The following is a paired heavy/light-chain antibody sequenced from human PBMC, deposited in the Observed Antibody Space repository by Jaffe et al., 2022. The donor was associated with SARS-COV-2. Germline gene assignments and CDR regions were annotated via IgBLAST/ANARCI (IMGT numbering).Light chain of an antibody. CDR3: MQGLQTPHT. CDR2: LGS. Sequence: DIVMTQSPVSLPVTPGEPASISCRSSQSLLHSNGYNYLDWYLQKPGQSPQLLIYLGSNRASGVPARFSGSGSGTDFALKISRVEAEDVGVYYCMQGLQTPHTFGQGTKLEIK. V-gene: IGKV2-28*01. CDR1: QSLLHSNGYNY. J-gene: IGKJ2*01.
Heavy chain of an antibody. CDR3: TRQSCSGRSCSSYF. CDR1: GGSVSNIAYS. Sequence: QLQLQESSPGLVKPSETLSLTCTVSGGSVSNIAYSWGWVRQPPGKGLEWIGSLYYRGSTYYSPSLKSRVTISADTPKNQFSLTLSSVTAADTAVYFCTRQSCSGRSCSSYFWGHGTLVTVSS. D-gene: IGHD2-15*01. J-gene: IGHJ4*01. V-gene: IGHV4-39*01. CDR2: LYYRGST.